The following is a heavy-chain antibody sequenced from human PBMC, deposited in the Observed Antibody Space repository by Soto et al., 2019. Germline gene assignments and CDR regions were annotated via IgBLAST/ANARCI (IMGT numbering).Heavy chain of an antibody. CDR3: ARENSIIIPAVSDC. D-gene: IGHD2-2*01. V-gene: IGHV3-21*01. CDR1: GFPFNNYG. Sequence: GGSLRLSCTVSGFPFNNYGINWVRQAPGKGLEWVSSVSKSDYTYYSDSVKGRFTISRDNAKNSVSLQMNTLRVEDTAVYYCARENSIIIPAVSDCWGQGTRVTVSS. CDR2: VSKSDYT. J-gene: IGHJ1*01.